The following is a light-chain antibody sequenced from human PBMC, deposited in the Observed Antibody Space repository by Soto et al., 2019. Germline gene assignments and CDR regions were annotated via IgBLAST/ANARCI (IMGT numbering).Light chain of an antibody. J-gene: IGLJ1*01. CDR1: SSNIGSNT. CDR3: SSWDDNLDAVV. V-gene: IGLV1-44*01. Sequence: SVLTQPPSASGTPGQRVTISCSGSSSNIGSNTVDWYQQLPGTAPKLLIYTNDQRPSGVPDRFSGSRSGTSASLAISGLQFEDEADYHCSSWDDNLDAVVFGAGTKVT. CDR2: TND.